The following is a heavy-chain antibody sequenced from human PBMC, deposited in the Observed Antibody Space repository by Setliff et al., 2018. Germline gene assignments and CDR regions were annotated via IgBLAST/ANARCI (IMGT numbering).Heavy chain of an antibody. D-gene: IGHD1-26*01. CDR3: ARVGPLTDDAFDI. J-gene: IGHJ3*02. CDR1: GYTFTNYW. CDR2: IYPADSDT. V-gene: IGHV5-51*01. Sequence: GESLKISCKGSGYTFTNYWIAWVRQMPGKGLEYMGTIYPADSDTTYSPSFQGQVTISADKSINTAYLQWSSLKASDTAIYYCARVGPLTDDAFDIWG.